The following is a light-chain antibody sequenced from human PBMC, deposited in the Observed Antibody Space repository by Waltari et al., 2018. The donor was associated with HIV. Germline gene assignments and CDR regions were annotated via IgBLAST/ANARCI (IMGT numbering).Light chain of an antibody. CDR3: QQYNNWPRT. CDR1: QSISSN. CDR2: EAS. Sequence: EIVMTQSPATLSVSPGHRATVSCWASQSISSNLAWYQQRPGQAPRLLLYEASTGATGVPARFIGSGFGTDFTLIITSLQFEDVAVYYCQQYNNWPRTFGQGTKVEF. J-gene: IGKJ1*01. V-gene: IGKV3-15*01.